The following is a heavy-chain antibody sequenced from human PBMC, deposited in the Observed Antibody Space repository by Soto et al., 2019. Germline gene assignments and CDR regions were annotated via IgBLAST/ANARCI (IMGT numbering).Heavy chain of an antibody. CDR2: ISGSGGST. CDR1: GCTFSSYA. D-gene: IGHD6-19*01. CDR3: AKDRNIAVAGPSDAFDI. J-gene: IGHJ3*02. Sequence: PGGSLRLSCAASGCTFSSYAMSWVRQAPGKGLEWVSAISGSGGSTYYADSVKGRFTISRDNSKNTLYLQMNSLRAEDTAVYYCAKDRNIAVAGPSDAFDIWGQGTMVTVSS. V-gene: IGHV3-23*01.